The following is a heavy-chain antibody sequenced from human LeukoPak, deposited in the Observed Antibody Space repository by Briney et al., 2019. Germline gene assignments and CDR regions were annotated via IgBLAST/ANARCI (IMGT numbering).Heavy chain of an antibody. D-gene: IGHD6-13*01. CDR2: ISGSGGST. CDR3: ALQRTLWQQLLDY. CDR1: GFTFSSYG. J-gene: IGHJ4*02. V-gene: IGHV3-23*01. Sequence: PGGSLRLSCAASGFTFSSYGMSWVRQAPGQGLEWVSAISGSGGSTYYADSLKGRFTISRDDSKNTLYLQMNSLRAEDTAVYYCALQRTLWQQLLDYWGQGTLVTVSS.